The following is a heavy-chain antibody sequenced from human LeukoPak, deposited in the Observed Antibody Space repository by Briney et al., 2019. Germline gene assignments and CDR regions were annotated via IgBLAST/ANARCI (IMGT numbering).Heavy chain of an antibody. CDR1: GGSISSSSYY. J-gene: IGHJ3*02. CDR3: ARLPGIAVVNDAFDI. CDR2: IYYSGST. D-gene: IGHD6-19*01. V-gene: IGHV4-39*01. Sequence: SETLSLTCTVSGGSISSSSYYWGWIRQPPGKGLEWIGSIYYSGSTYYNPSLKSRVTISVDTSKNQFSLKLSSVTAADTAVYYCARLPGIAVVNDAFDIWGQGTMVTVSS.